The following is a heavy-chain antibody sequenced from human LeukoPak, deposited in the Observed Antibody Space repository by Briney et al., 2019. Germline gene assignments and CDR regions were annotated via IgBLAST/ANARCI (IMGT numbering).Heavy chain of an antibody. D-gene: IGHD4-11*01. CDR1: GGTFSSYA. Sequence: EASVKVSCKASGGTFSSYAISWVRQAPGQGLEWMGGIIPIFGTANYAQKFQGRVTITADESTSTAYMELSSLRSEDTAVYYCARVGQDYNLINWFDPWGQGTLVTVSS. CDR2: IIPIFGTA. CDR3: ARVGQDYNLINWFDP. J-gene: IGHJ5*02. V-gene: IGHV1-69*01.